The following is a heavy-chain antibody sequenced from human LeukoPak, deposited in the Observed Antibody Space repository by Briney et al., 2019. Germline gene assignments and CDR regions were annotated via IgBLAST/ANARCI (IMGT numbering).Heavy chain of an antibody. Sequence: QAGGSLRLSCAASGFTFSSYAMSWVRQAPGKGLEWVSSLTSSGDDTYYSDSVKGRFTISRDNSRNTLYLHMNSLRAEDTAVYYCAKGNSYYYFDYWGQGILVTVSS. CDR2: LTSSGDDT. CDR1: GFTFSSYA. CDR3: AKGNSYYYFDY. J-gene: IGHJ4*02. V-gene: IGHV3-23*01. D-gene: IGHD4-11*01.